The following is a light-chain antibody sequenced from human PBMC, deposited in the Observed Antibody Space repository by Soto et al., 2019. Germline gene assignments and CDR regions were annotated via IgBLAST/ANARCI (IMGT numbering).Light chain of an antibody. J-gene: IGKJ5*01. Sequence: EIVLTQSPATLSLSRGESATLSGRATRSVSSYLAWYQQKPGQAPRLLIYDASSRPTDIPARFSGSGSGTDFTLTISSLEPEDFALYYCQQRSNRPITFGQGTRLEI. CDR2: DAS. CDR3: QQRSNRPIT. CDR1: RSVSSY. V-gene: IGKV3-11*01.